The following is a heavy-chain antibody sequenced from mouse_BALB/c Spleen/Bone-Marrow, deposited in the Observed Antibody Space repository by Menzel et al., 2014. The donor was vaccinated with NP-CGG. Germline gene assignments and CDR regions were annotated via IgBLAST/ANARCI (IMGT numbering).Heavy chain of an antibody. CDR3: ASYVYGYYFDY. D-gene: IGHD2-2*01. CDR2: IDPANDNT. V-gene: IGHV14-3*02. J-gene: IGHJ2*01. CDR1: GFNIKDTY. Sequence: VHVKQSGAELVEPGASVKLSCTASGFNIKDTYIHWVKQRPEQGLEWIRRIDPANDNTKYDPKFQGKATITADTSSSTAYLQLSSLTSEDTAVYYCASYVYGYYFDYWGQGTTLTVSS.